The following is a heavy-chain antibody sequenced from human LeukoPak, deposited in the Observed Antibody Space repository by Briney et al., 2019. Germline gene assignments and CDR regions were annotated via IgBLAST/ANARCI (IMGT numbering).Heavy chain of an antibody. D-gene: IGHD5-24*01. CDR3: ARGDNWLIDY. CDR1: GFSISSYY. V-gene: IGHV4-4*07. J-gene: IGHJ4*02. Sequence: KPSETLSLTCTVSGFSISSYYWNWIRQPAGKGLEWIGRVYTTGSTNYNPSLKSRVTMSVDTSKNQFSLKLSSVTAADTAVYYCARGDNWLIDYWGQGTLVTVSS. CDR2: VYTTGST.